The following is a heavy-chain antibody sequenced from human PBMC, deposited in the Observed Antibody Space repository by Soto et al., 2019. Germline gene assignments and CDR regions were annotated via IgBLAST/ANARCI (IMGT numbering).Heavy chain of an antibody. J-gene: IGHJ6*02. CDR1: GFSISTTGEG. CDR2: VHWNDDK. V-gene: IGHV2-5*01. D-gene: IGHD3-3*01. CDR3: ARRRLGVTIPDYNGLDV. Sequence: QITLKEAGPSLVKPTQTLTLTCTFSGFSISTTGEGVFWIRQSPGKAPEWLALVHWNDDKRYSPSLSPRLTIMKDTSRNLVVLSSTNFDPVDTGTYYSARRRLGVTIPDYNGLDVWGQGTTVIVS.